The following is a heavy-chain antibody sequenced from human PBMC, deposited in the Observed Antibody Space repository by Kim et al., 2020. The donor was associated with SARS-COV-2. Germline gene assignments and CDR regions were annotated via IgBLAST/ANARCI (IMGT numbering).Heavy chain of an antibody. CDR3: ATDGGYSSGWIDY. Sequence: YAQKFQGRVTMTEDTSTDTAYMELSSLRSEDTAVYYCATDGGYSSGWIDYWGQGTLVTVSS. J-gene: IGHJ4*02. V-gene: IGHV1-24*01. D-gene: IGHD6-19*01.